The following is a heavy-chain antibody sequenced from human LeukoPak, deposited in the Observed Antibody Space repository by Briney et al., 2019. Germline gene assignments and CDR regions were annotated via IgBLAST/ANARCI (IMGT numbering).Heavy chain of an antibody. Sequence: GGSLGLSCAASGFTFSSYWMSWVRQAPGKGLEWVANIKQDGSEKYYVDSVKGRFTISRDNAKNSLYLQMNSLRAEDTAMYYCARDPYVSSAFGIWGQGTMVTVSS. V-gene: IGHV3-7*01. CDR3: ARDPYVSSAFGI. CDR2: IKQDGSEK. J-gene: IGHJ3*02. D-gene: IGHD3-16*01. CDR1: GFTFSSYW.